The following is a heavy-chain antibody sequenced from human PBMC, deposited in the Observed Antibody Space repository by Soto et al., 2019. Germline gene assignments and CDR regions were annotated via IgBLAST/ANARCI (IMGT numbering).Heavy chain of an antibody. CDR3: ARHGLSIAVAVHNWFDP. D-gene: IGHD6-19*01. CDR2: IYYSGST. V-gene: IGHV4-39*01. CDR1: GGSISSSSYY. J-gene: IGHJ5*02. Sequence: SETLSLTCTVSGGSISSSSYYWGWIRQPPGKGLEWIGSIYYSGSTYYNPSLKCRVTISVDTSKNQFSLKLSSVTAADTAVYYCARHGLSIAVAVHNWFDPWGQGTLVTVSS.